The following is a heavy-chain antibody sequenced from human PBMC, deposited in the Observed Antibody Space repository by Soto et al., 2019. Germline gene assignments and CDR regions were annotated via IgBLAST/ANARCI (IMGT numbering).Heavy chain of an antibody. CDR1: GNTFRNYS. CDR2: IQGGNGNT. Sequence: GASGKVCCKASGNTFRNYSIHWVRQAPGQSLEWMGWIQGGNGNTKYSQRFQGRLTFTRDTSAGPTYMELRSLRSDDTAMYYCARVLLKVPPQEKENIDYWGQGTLETVSA. V-gene: IGHV1-3*01. CDR3: ARVLLKVPPQEKENIDY. D-gene: IGHD1-26*01. J-gene: IGHJ4*02.